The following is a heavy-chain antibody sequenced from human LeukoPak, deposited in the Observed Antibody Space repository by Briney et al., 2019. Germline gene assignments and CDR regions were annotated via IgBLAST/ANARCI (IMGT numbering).Heavy chain of an antibody. CDR3: AKDRSGGSFDS. D-gene: IGHD2-15*01. J-gene: IGHJ4*02. CDR1: GFTVSSNS. V-gene: IGHV3-53*01. Sequence: GGSLRLACTVSGFTVSSNSMSWVRQAPGKGLEWVSVIYSGGSTYYADSVKGRFTFSRDNSKNTLYLQMNSLRAEDTALYYCAKDRSGGSFDSWGQGTLVTVSS. CDR2: IYSGGST.